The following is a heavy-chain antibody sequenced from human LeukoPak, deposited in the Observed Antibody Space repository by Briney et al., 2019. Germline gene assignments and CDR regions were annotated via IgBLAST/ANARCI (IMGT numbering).Heavy chain of an antibody. CDR3: ARRRGGYFEEYFFDS. J-gene: IGHJ4*02. CDR2: IYPDDSDT. D-gene: IGHD3-10*01. Sequence: GESLQISCKGSGYSFSNYWIGWVRQMPGKGLEWMGMIYPDDSDTRYSPSFQGQVTISVDGSINTASLQWSRLKASDTAVYYCARRRGGYFEEYFFDSWGQGTLVTVSS. V-gene: IGHV5-51*01. CDR1: GYSFSNYW.